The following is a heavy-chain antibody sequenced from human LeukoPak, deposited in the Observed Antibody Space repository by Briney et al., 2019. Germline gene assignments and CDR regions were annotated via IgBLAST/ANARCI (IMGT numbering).Heavy chain of an antibody. D-gene: IGHD1-1*01. V-gene: IGHV4-34*01. CDR1: GGSISSYY. J-gene: IGHJ4*02. Sequence: SETLSLTCTVSGGSISSYYWSWIRQPPGKGLEWIGEINHSGSTNYNPSLKSRVTISVDTSKNQFSLKLSSVTAADTAVYYCAKLLNTTPDYWGQGTLVIVSS. CDR2: INHSGST. CDR3: AKLLNTTPDY.